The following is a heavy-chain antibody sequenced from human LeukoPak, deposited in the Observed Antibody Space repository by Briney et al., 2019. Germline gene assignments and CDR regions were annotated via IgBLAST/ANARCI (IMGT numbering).Heavy chain of an antibody. CDR1: GFTFSSYW. CDR3: ARARGSYFDY. D-gene: IGHD3-10*01. Sequence: KPGGSLRLSCAASGFTFSSYWMRWVRHAPGKGLEWVSRINSDGSSTTYADSVKGRFTISRDNAKNTLYLQMNSLRVEDTAVYYCARARGSYFDYWGQGTLVTVSS. V-gene: IGHV3-74*01. CDR2: INSDGSST. J-gene: IGHJ4*02.